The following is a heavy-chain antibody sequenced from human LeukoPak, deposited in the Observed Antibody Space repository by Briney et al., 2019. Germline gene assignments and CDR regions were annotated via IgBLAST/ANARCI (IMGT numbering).Heavy chain of an antibody. CDR3: ARDYYGSGSYIPFDY. CDR2: IYYSGST. D-gene: IGHD3-10*01. CDR1: GGSISSYY. V-gene: IGHV4-59*01. Sequence: SETVSLTCTVSGGSISSYYWSWIRQPPGKGLEWIGYIYYSGSTNYNPSLKSRVTISVDTSKNQFSLKLSSVTAADTAVYYCARDYYGSGSYIPFDYWGQGTLVTVSS. J-gene: IGHJ4*02.